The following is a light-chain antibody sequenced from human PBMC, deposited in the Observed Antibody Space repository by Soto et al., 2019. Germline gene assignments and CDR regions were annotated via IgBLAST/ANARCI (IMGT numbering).Light chain of an antibody. Sequence: QSVLTQPASVSGSPGQSITISCTGTSGDVGGYNYVSWYQQHPGKAPKVVIFGVSNRPSGVSHRFSGSKSGNTASLTISGLQTEDEAHYYCASYTNSLTRVFGGGTKLTVL. V-gene: IGLV2-14*03. CDR1: SGDVGGYNY. CDR2: GVS. J-gene: IGLJ3*02. CDR3: ASYTNSLTRV.